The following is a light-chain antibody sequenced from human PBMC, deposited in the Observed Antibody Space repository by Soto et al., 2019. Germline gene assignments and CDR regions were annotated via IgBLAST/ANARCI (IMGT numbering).Light chain of an antibody. CDR2: DAS. J-gene: IGKJ4*01. CDR1: QNVYNN. CDR3: QQCRNWPLT. V-gene: IGKV3-15*01. Sequence: EIVMTQSPATLSVSPGEGATLSCQASQNVYNNLAWYQQRPGQPPRLLIYDASTRATGISARFSGSGYGTEFTLTISSLQSEDCAVYFCQQCRNWPLTFGGGTKVEIK.